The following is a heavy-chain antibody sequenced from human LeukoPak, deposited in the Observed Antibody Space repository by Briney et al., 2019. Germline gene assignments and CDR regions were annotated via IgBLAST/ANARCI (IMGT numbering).Heavy chain of an antibody. D-gene: IGHD6-13*01. Sequence: GASVKVSCKASGYSFTSYGISWVRQAPGQGLEWMGWISAYNGNTNYAQNLQGGVTMSTDTSTTTAYMELRSLRPDDTAVYYCARDRGYSSRWLAWFDPWGQGTLVTVSS. CDR3: ARDRGYSSRWLAWFDP. J-gene: IGHJ5*02. CDR1: GYSFTSYG. V-gene: IGHV1-18*04. CDR2: ISAYNGNT.